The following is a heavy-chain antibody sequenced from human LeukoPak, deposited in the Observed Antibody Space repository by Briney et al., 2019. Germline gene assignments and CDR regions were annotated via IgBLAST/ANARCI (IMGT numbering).Heavy chain of an antibody. V-gene: IGHV3-15*01. Sequence: PGGSLRLSCAASGFTFSNVWMSWVRQAPGKGLEWVGRIKSKTDGGTTDYAAPVKGRFTISRDDSKNTLYLQMNSLKTEDTAVYYCQRITDYYDSSGYYDYWGQGTLVTVSS. CDR2: IKSKTDGGTT. J-gene: IGHJ4*02. CDR1: GFTFSNVW. D-gene: IGHD3-22*01. CDR3: QRITDYYDSSGYYDY.